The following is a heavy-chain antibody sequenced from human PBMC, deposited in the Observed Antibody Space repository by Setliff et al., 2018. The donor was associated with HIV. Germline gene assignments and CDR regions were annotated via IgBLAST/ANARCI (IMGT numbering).Heavy chain of an antibody. Sequence: SETLSLTCTVSAGSISSYYWTWIRQPPGKGLEWIGHISTRGGTTYNPSLKSRVTISVDTSKNQFSLKLSSVTAADTAVYYCARAFPMTTVVTQSGYGAFDIWGQGTMVTVSS. J-gene: IGHJ3*02. CDR2: ISTRGGT. CDR1: AGSISSYY. CDR3: ARAFPMTTVVTQSGYGAFDI. V-gene: IGHV4-4*09. D-gene: IGHD4-17*01.